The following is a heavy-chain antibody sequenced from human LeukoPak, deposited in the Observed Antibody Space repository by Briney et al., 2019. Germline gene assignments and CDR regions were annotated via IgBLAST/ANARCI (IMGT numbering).Heavy chain of an antibody. CDR2: INPTSGRT. CDR3: ARGAGGMGDFDY. V-gene: IGHV1-2*02. Sequence: AASVKVSCKASVYTFTVCYMQGVRQPPGQGREGVGWINPTSGRTNYDQKIQGSVTITRDTSISTAYLELSRLRSDAAAVYYCARGAGGMGDFDYWGQGTLVTVSS. CDR1: VYTFTVCY. J-gene: IGHJ4*02. D-gene: IGHD3-16*01.